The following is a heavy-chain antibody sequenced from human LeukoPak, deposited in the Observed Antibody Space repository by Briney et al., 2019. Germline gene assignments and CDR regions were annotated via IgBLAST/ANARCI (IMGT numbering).Heavy chain of an antibody. V-gene: IGHV1-2*02. D-gene: IGHD3-10*01. CDR2: INPNSGGT. CDR1: GYTFTGYY. CDR3: ARPGGDEVRFGELLSGFDY. J-gene: IGHJ4*02. Sequence: ASVKVSCKASGYTFTGYYMHWVRQAPGQGLEWLGWINPNSGGTNYAQKFQGRVTMTRDTSISTAYMELSRLRSDDTAVYYCARPGGDEVRFGELLSGFDYWGQGTLVTVSS.